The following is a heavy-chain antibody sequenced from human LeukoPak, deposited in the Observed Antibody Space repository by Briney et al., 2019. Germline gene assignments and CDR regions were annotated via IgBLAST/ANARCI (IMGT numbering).Heavy chain of an antibody. V-gene: IGHV3-23*01. Sequence: GGSLRLSCAASGFTFSSYAMSGVRQAPGKGLEWVSAISGSGGSTYYADSGKDRFTIPRDNSKNPLYLQMNSLRAEDTAVYYCAKEDLTVVRESLDYWGQGTLVTVSS. CDR3: AKEDLTVVRESLDY. CDR2: ISGSGGST. D-gene: IGHD4-23*01. J-gene: IGHJ4*02. CDR1: GFTFSSYA.